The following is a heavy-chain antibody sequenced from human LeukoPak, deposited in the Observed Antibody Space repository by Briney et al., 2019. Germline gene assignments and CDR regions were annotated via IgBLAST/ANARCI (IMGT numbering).Heavy chain of an antibody. CDR1: GYTFTSCA. J-gene: IGHJ4*02. Sequence: ASVTVSCKASGYTFTSCAISWVRQAPGQGLEWMGWISAYNGNTKYAQKLQGRVTMTTDTSTSTAYMELRSLTSDDTAVYYCARDYQWLVQEAPYYFDYWGQGTLVTVSS. D-gene: IGHD6-19*01. V-gene: IGHV1-18*01. CDR2: ISAYNGNT. CDR3: ARDYQWLVQEAPYYFDY.